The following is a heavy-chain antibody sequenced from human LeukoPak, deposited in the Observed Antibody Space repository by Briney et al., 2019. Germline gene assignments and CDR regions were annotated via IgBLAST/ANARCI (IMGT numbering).Heavy chain of an antibody. V-gene: IGHV3-23*01. CDR2: IGGSGSTT. Sequence: GGSLRLSCAASGFTFSSYAMNWVRQAPGKGLEWVSSIGGSGSTTYYADSVRGRFTISRDNSKNSMYLQMSSLRAEDTAIYYCAEVEGSYCRIWGQGTLVTVSS. CDR1: GFTFSSYA. J-gene: IGHJ4*02. D-gene: IGHD3-10*01. CDR3: AEVEGSYCRI.